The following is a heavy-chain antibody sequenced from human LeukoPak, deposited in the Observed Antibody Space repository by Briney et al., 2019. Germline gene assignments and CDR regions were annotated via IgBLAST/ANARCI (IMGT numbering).Heavy chain of an antibody. V-gene: IGHV3-7*01. CDR2: MRHDGGEK. CDR3: TKDSRRRKTYYYDSSALYFFDY. J-gene: IGHJ4*02. Sequence: GGSLRLSCAASGFTFSSYGMHWVRQAPGKGLEWVANMRHDGGEKYYVGAVEGRFTISRDNAKKSLYLQMNSLRAEDTAVYYCTKDSRRRKTYYYDSSALYFFDYWGQGTLVTVSS. D-gene: IGHD3-22*01. CDR1: GFTFSSYG.